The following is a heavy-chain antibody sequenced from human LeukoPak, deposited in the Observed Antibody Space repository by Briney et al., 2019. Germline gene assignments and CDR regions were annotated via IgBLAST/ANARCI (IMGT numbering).Heavy chain of an antibody. CDR1: AFTVSRNC. CDR3: ATWERWLQYW. J-gene: IGHJ4*02. V-gene: IGHV3-53*01. D-gene: IGHD5-24*01. Sequence: LRLSCPPSAFTVSRNCLTSVRQPPGKGLEWDGGMYIADTRNYADSVKGRFTVSKDNTRNTLFLQMNSLRVEDTAVYYCATWERWLQYWWGQGTLVTVSA. CDR2: MYIADTR.